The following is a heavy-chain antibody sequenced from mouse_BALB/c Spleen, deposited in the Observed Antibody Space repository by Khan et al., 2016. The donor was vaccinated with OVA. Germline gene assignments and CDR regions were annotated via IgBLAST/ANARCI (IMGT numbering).Heavy chain of an antibody. V-gene: IGHV1-85*01. CDR2: IFPGDGSA. D-gene: IGHD1-1*02. CDR3: ARHYYGGVLYWYFDV. J-gene: IGHJ1*01. CDR1: GYTFTNYD. Sequence: QVQLQQSGAELVKPGASVKLSCKASGYTFTNYDLNWVRLRPEQGLEWIGWIFPGDGSAKYNEKFTGKATLTTDKSSSTAYMQLSRLTSEDSAVYFWARHYYGGVLYWYFDVWGAGTAVTVSS.